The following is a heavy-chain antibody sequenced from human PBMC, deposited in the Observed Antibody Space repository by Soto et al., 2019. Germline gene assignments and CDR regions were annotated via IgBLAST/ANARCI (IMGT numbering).Heavy chain of an antibody. J-gene: IGHJ5*02. CDR1: GGSISSGGYY. V-gene: IGHV4-31*03. D-gene: IGHD3-10*01. CDR3: ARGAIGSGSYPRGNWFDP. Sequence: PSETLSLTCTVSGGSISSGGYYWSWIRQHPGKGLEWIGYIYYSGSTYYNPSLKSRVTISVDTSKNQFSLKLSSVTAADTAVYYCARGAIGSGSYPRGNWFDPWGQGTLVTVS. CDR2: IYYSGST.